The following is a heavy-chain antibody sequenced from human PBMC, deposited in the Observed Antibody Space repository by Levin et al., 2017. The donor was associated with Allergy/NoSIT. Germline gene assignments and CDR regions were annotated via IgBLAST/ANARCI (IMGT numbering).Heavy chain of an antibody. CDR3: ARSDYFDY. CDR1: GFTFSNQW. CDR2: IGSDGITT. V-gene: IGHV3-74*01. Sequence: GGSLRLSCAASGFTFSNQWMHWVRQGPGKGLMWVSRIGSDGITTSYADSVKGRFTISRDNAKNTLYLQMNSLRAEDTAVYYCARSDYFDYWGQGTLVTVSS. J-gene: IGHJ4*02.